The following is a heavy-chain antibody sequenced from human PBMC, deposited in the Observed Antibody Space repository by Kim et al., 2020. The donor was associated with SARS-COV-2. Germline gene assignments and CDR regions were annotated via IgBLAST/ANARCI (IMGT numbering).Heavy chain of an antibody. CDR3: ARGHRPVIKEMATIFRP. J-gene: IGHJ5*02. D-gene: IGHD5-12*01. CDR1: GGSFSGYY. V-gene: IGHV4-34*01. CDR2: INHSGST. Sequence: SQTLSLTCAVYGGSFSGYYWSWIRQPPGKGLEWIGEINHSGSTNYNPSLKSRVTISVDTSKNQFSLKLSSVTAADTAVYYCARGHRPVIKEMATIFRPWGQGTLVTVSS.